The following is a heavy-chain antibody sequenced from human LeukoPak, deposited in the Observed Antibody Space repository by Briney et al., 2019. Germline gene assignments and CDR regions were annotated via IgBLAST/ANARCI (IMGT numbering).Heavy chain of an antibody. CDR3: AGAMVRGAAFDY. J-gene: IGHJ4*02. Sequence: SETLSLTCTVSGGSISSYYWSWVRQPPGKGLEWGGYIYYSGSTNYNPSLKSRVTISVDTSKNQFSLKLSSVTAADTAVYYCAGAMVRGAAFDYWGQRTLVTVSS. CDR2: IYYSGST. V-gene: IGHV4-59*01. D-gene: IGHD3-10*01. CDR1: GGSISSYY.